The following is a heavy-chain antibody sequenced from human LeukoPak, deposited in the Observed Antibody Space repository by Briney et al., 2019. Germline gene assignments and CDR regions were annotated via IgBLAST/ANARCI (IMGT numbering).Heavy chain of an antibody. CDR2: INHSGST. CDR1: GGSFSGYY. D-gene: IGHD3-22*01. Sequence: SETLPLTCAVYGGSFSGYYWSWIRQPPGKGLEWIGEINHSGSTNYNPSLKSRATISVDTSKNQFSLKLSSVTAADTAVYYCARGRRLYTSGYSRFDYWGQGTLVTVSS. J-gene: IGHJ4*02. V-gene: IGHV4-34*01. CDR3: ARGRRLYTSGYSRFDY.